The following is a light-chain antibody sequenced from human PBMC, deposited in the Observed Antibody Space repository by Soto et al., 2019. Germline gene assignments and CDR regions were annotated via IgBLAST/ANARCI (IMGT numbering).Light chain of an antibody. J-gene: IGLJ1*01. CDR3: SSYTTSNTRQIV. CDR2: DVS. Sequence: QSALTQPASVSGSPGQSITISCTATSSDVGGYNYVSWYQHHPGKAPKLMIYDVSNQPSGVSNRFSGSKSGNTASLTISGLQPEDEADYYCSSYTTSNTRQIVFGTGTKVTVL. CDR1: SSDVGGYNY. V-gene: IGLV2-14*03.